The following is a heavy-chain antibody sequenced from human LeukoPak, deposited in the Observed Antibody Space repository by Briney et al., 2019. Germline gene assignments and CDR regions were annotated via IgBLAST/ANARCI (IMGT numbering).Heavy chain of an antibody. J-gene: IGHJ4*02. Sequence: SETLSLTCTVSGGSISTYYWNWIRQPPGKGLEWIGYIYYSGTTNYNPSLKSRVSMSVDTSKNEFSLKLSSVTAADTAVYYCARASRPGGDSSGYDFDYWGQGTLVTVSS. CDR3: ARASRPGGDSSGYDFDY. CDR2: IYYSGTT. V-gene: IGHV4-59*08. D-gene: IGHD3-22*01. CDR1: GGSISTYY.